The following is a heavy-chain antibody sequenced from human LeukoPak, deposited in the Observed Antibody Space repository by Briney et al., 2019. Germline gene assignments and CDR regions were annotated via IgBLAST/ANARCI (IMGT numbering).Heavy chain of an antibody. D-gene: IGHD2-15*01. CDR1: GFSFSRSA. CDR2: ISYDGRNK. J-gene: IGHJ5*02. CDR3: ARDRGGVSCHSDSCVYNWFDP. V-gene: IGHV3-30*04. Sequence: SGGSLRLSCGASGFSFSRSAMHWVRQAPGKGQEWVAVISYDGRNKYQADSVKGRFTISRDNSKNTLYLQMNSLRAEDTAVYYCARDRGGVSCHSDSCVYNWFDPWGQGTLVTVSS.